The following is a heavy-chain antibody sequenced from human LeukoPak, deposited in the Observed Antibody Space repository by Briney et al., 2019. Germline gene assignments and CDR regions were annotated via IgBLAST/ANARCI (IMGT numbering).Heavy chain of an antibody. Sequence: SETLSLTCTVSGGSISSSSYYWGWIRQPPGKGLEWIGSIYYSGSTYYNPSLKSRVTISVDTSKNQFSLKLSSVTAADTAVYYCARDDHWGYAFDIWGQGTMVTVSS. V-gene: IGHV4-39*07. CDR3: ARDDHWGYAFDI. J-gene: IGHJ3*02. D-gene: IGHD3-16*01. CDR1: GGSISSSSYY. CDR2: IYYSGST.